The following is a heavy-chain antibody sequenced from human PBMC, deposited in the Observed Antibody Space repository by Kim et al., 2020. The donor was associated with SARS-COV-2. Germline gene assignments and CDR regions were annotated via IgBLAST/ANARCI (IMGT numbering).Heavy chain of an antibody. V-gene: IGHV3-23*01. Sequence: GGSLRLSCAASGFTFSTYAMSWVRRAPGKGLEWVSGISGSDGSTKYADSVRVRFTISRDNSKNMVYLQMKSLRTEDTAVYYCAKMGSGSYLKWFDSWGQG. J-gene: IGHJ5*02. CDR3: AKMGSGSYLKWFDS. CDR1: GFTFSTYA. CDR2: ISGSDGST. D-gene: IGHD3-10*01.